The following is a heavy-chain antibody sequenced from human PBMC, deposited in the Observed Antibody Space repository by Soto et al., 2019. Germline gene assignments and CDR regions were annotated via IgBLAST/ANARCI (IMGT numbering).Heavy chain of an antibody. CDR3: TKTQMVRGVNYMDV. CDR1: GFTFSGSA. J-gene: IGHJ6*03. CDR2: IRSKANSYAT. D-gene: IGHD3-10*01. V-gene: IGHV3-73*01. Sequence: GGSLRLSCAASGFTFSGSAMHWVRQASGKGLEWVGRIRSKANSYATAYAASVKGRFTISRDDSKNTAYLQMNSLKTEDTAVYYCTKTQMVRGVNYMDVWGKGTTVTVSS.